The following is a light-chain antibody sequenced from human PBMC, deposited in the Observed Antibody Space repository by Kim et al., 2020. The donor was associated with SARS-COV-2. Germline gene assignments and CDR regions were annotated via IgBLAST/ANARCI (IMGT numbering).Light chain of an antibody. V-gene: IGKV1-5*03. CDR2: KAS. CDR1: QSISSW. J-gene: IGKJ1*01. CDR3: QQYNSYWT. Sequence: SASVGDRVTITCRASQSISSWLAWYQQKPGKAPKLLSYKASSLESGVQSRFSGSGSGTEFTLTISSLQPDDFATYYCQQYNSYWTFGQGTKVDIK.